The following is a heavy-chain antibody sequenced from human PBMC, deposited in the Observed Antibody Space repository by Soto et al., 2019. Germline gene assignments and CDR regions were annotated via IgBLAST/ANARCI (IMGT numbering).Heavy chain of an antibody. J-gene: IGHJ6*02. CDR2: ISGSSGKT. Sequence: VGSLRLSCAASGFTFSSYAMSWVRQAPGKGLEWVSAISGSSGKTYYADSVKGRFTISRDNSKNTLYLQMNSLRAEDTAVYYCAKVITARLPYYYGMDVWGQGTTVTVSS. CDR3: AKVITARLPYYYGMDV. CDR1: GFTFSSYA. V-gene: IGHV3-23*01. D-gene: IGHD6-6*01.